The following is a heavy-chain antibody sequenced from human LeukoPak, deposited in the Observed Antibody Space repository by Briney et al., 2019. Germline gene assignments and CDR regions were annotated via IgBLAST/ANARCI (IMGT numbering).Heavy chain of an antibody. J-gene: IGHJ4*02. D-gene: IGHD1-26*01. Sequence: PGGSLRLSCAASGFTFSDAWMSWVRQAPGKGLEWVGRIKTDGGTTDYAAPVKGRFTISRDDSKNTLYLQMNSLKTEDTAVYYCTTRGGSFSIFDYWGQGTLVTVSS. CDR2: IKTDGGTT. CDR3: TTRGGSFSIFDY. V-gene: IGHV3-15*01. CDR1: GFTFSDAW.